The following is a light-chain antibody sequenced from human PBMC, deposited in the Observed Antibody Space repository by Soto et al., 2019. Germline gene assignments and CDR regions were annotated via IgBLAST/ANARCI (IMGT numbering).Light chain of an antibody. CDR2: DVN. V-gene: IGLV2-14*01. Sequence: QSVLAQPAPVSGSFGQSITISCSGPNTDLGVYGYVSWYQHQPGKAPKLLIYDVNNRPSGISDRFSGSKSGDTASLTISGLQAEDEADYFCFSKISGFVYGFGTGTKVTVL. CDR1: NTDLGVYGY. CDR3: FSKISGFVYG. J-gene: IGLJ1*01.